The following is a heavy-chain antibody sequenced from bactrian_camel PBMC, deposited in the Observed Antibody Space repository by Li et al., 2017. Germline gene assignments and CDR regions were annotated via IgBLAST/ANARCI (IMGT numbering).Heavy chain of an antibody. J-gene: IGHJ4*01. CDR3: AAHSGTLCSDWTRYRT. CDR2: IYTGGRFS. Sequence: VQLVESGGGSVEAGGSLRLSCAASEYPYPDNCVGWLRQAPGKDREGVANIYTGGRFSYYADSVKGRFTISRDSAKNTVFLEMYGLEPGDTGMYYCAAHSGTLCSDWTRYRTWGQGTQVTVS. D-gene: IGHD3*01. CDR1: EYPYPDNC. V-gene: IGHV3S36*01.